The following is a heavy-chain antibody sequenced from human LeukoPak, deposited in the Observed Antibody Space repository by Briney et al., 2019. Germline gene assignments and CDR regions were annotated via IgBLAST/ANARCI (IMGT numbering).Heavy chain of an antibody. CDR3: ARPSSYYYDSSGTSFDY. D-gene: IGHD3-22*01. Sequence: ASVKVSCKASGGTFSSYAISWVRQAPGQGLEWMGRIIPIFGTANYAQKFQGRVTITTDEPTSTAYMELSSLRSEDTAVYYCARPSSYYYDSSGTSFDYWGQGTLVTVSS. CDR1: GGTFSSYA. V-gene: IGHV1-69*05. J-gene: IGHJ4*02. CDR2: IIPIFGTA.